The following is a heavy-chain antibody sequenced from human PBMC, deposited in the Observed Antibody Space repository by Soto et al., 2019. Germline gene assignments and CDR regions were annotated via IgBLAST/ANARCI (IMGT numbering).Heavy chain of an antibody. CDR2: IYYSGST. Sequence: SETLSLTCTVSGGSIRSYYWSWIRQPPGKGPEWIGYIYYSGSTNYNPSLKSRVTISVDTSKNQFSLKVSSVTAADTAVYYCARGGTHEDLAATWGQGTLVTVSS. CDR1: GGSIRSYY. J-gene: IGHJ4*02. V-gene: IGHV4-59*01. CDR3: ARGGTHEDLAAT. D-gene: IGHD2-15*01.